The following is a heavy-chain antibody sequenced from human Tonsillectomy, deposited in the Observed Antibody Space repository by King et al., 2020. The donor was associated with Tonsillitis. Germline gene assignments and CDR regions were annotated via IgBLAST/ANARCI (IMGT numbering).Heavy chain of an antibody. V-gene: IGHV4-34*01. Sequence: QVQLQQWGAGLLKPSETLSLTCAVYVGSFSGYYWSWIRQPPGKGLEWIGEINPSGSTNYSPSLKSRVTISVDTSKNQFSLKRSSVTAADTAVYYCARLLSRWGGYSYSLGWFDPWGQGTLVTVSS. J-gene: IGHJ5*02. CDR3: ARLLSRWGGYSYSLGWFDP. CDR1: VGSFSGYY. D-gene: IGHD5-18*01. CDR2: INPSGST.